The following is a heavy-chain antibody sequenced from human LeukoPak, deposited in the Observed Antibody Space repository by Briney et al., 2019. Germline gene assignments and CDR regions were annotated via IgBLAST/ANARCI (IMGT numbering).Heavy chain of an antibody. V-gene: IGHV1-2*02. CDR2: INPNSGGT. Sequence: SLNVSCKASGYTFSAYYIHWVRQAPGQGLEWMGWINPNSGGTNYAEKFQDRVTMTMDTSVTTAYMELSGLTSHDTAMYYCAKLFFIPDYHASSDSWGQGTLVTVSS. CDR1: GYTFSAYY. D-gene: IGHD4/OR15-4a*01. J-gene: IGHJ4*02. CDR3: AKLFFIPDYHASSDS.